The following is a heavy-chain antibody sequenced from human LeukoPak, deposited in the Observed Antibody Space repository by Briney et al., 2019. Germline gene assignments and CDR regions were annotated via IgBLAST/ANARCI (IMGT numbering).Heavy chain of an antibody. D-gene: IGHD3-10*01. J-gene: IGHJ4*02. CDR2: IYSSGTT. CDR1: GGSISSGDYY. CDR3: ARAGISMIRALH. V-gene: IGHV4-30-4*01. Sequence: SQILSLTCTVSGGSISSGDYYWSWIRQPPGKGLEWIGYIYSSGTTYYNPSLKSRLTISIDASKNQFSLKLTSVTAADTAFYYCARAGISMIRALHWGQGTLVTVSS.